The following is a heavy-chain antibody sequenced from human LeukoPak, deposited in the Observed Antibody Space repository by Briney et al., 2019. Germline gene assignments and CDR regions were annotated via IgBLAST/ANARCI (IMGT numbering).Heavy chain of an antibody. V-gene: IGHV4-59*01. J-gene: IGHJ6*03. CDR3: ASSSGSYYYYYYYMDV. CDR2: IYYSGST. Sequence: SETLSLTCTVSGGSISSYYWSWIRQPPGKGLEWIGYIYYSGSTNYNPSLKSRVTISVDASKNQFSPKLSSVTAADTAVYYCASSSGSYYYYYYYMDVWGKGTTVTVSS. D-gene: IGHD1-26*01. CDR1: GGSISSYY.